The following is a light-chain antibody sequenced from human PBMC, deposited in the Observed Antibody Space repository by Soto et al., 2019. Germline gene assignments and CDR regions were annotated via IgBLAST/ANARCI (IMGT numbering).Light chain of an antibody. CDR3: QQYYSYPTWT. J-gene: IGKJ1*01. CDR2: AAS. Sequence: AIRMTQSPSSFSASTGDRVTITCRASQGISSYLAWYQQKPGKAPKLLIYAASTLQSGVPSRFTCSGSGTDFTLTISCLQSEDFATSYCQQYYSYPTWTFGQGTKVEIK. CDR1: QGISSY. V-gene: IGKV1-8*01.